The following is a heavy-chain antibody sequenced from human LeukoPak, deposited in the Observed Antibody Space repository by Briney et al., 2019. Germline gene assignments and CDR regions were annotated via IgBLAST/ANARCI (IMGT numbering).Heavy chain of an antibody. CDR3: TRDMTQTVVDPALIRITRFDP. D-gene: IGHD5-12*01. CDR2: INPKSGAT. Sequence: ASVKVSCKDSGSSFTAYYLHWVRQAPGRGLQWMGWINPKSGATKYAQDFQGRVTLSRNTSINTAYLELNRLTSDDTAVYYCTRDMTQTVVDPALIRITRFDPWGQGSLVTVPS. V-gene: IGHV1-2*02. CDR1: GSSFTAYY. J-gene: IGHJ5*02.